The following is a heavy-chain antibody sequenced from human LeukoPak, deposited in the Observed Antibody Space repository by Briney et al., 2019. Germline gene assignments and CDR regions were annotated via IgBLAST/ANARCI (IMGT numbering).Heavy chain of an antibody. J-gene: IGHJ4*02. CDR1: GYSFTGYG. CDR2: ISPYTGNT. Sequence: ASVKVSCKASGYSFTGYGVSWVRQAPGQGLEWMGWISPYTGNTDYVHDLRGRVTVTADTSTNTVYMELRSLRSADTAVYYCTREAEDLPGAITFLYWGQGTLVTVSP. CDR3: TREAEDLPGAITFLY. D-gene: IGHD2-2*01. V-gene: IGHV1-18*01.